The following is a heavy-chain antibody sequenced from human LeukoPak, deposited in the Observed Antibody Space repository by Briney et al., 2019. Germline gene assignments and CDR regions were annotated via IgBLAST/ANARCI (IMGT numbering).Heavy chain of an antibody. CDR1: GFTFSSYA. CDR2: ISGSGGST. CDR3: AKVGDFWSGYFDY. J-gene: IGHJ4*01. D-gene: IGHD3-3*01. Sequence: GGSLRLSCAASGFTFSSYAMSWVRQAPGKGLERVSAISGSGGSTYYADSVKGRFTISRDNSKNTLYLQMNSLRAEDTAVYYCAKVGDFWSGYFDYWGHGTLVTVSS. V-gene: IGHV3-23*01.